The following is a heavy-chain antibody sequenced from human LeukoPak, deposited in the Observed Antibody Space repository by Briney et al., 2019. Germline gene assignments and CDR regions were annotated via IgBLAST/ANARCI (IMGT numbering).Heavy chain of an antibody. CDR2: ISGTGFTT. V-gene: IGHV3-23*01. Sequence: PGGSLRLSCAASGFTFSSYTMSWVRQAPGKGLEWISAISGTGFTTYHTDSVKGRFTISRDNSKNILYLQMDGLRAEDTAIYFCTKDVQVGPTRGFFDFWGQGTLVTVSS. CDR1: GFTFSSYT. D-gene: IGHD1-26*01. CDR3: TKDVQVGPTRGFFDF. J-gene: IGHJ4*03.